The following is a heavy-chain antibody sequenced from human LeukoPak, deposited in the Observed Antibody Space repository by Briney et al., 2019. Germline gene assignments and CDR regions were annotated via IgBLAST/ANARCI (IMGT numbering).Heavy chain of an antibody. CDR2: IKYDGIDK. CDR1: GFIFSDYA. CDR3: VRNRGWLQFDN. J-gene: IGHJ4*02. V-gene: IGHV3-7*01. D-gene: IGHD5-24*01. Sequence: PGGSLRLSCAASGFIFSDYAMSWVRQAPGKGLEWVAMIKYDGIDKQYLDSVKGRFTISRDNAKNSLYLDMNSLRAEDTAMYYCVRNRGWLQFDNWGQGTLVTVSS.